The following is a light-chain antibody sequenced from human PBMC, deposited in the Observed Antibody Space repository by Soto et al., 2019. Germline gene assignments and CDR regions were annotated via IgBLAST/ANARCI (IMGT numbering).Light chain of an antibody. Sequence: QSVLTQPPSASGTPGQRVTISWSGSSSNIGSNTVNWYQQLPGTAPKVLIYSNNQRPSGVPDRFSGSKSGTSASLAISGLQSEDEADYYCAAWDDSLNGVVFGGGTKLTVL. V-gene: IGLV1-44*01. CDR2: SNN. CDR1: SSNIGSNT. CDR3: AAWDDSLNGVV. J-gene: IGLJ2*01.